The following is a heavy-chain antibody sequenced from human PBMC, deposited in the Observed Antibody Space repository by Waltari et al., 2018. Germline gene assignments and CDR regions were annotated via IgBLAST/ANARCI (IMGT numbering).Heavy chain of an antibody. Sequence: EVQLSESGGGSVQPGGSLRLSCAASGFTFSNSAMSWVRQAPGKGLEWVSVIYSGGSITFYADSVKGRFTISRDNSESTLSLQMNSLKVEDTAVYYCAKGSSSSGWPTLENWGQGTLIIVSS. CDR2: IYSGGSIT. CDR1: GFTFSNSA. D-gene: IGHD6-19*01. CDR3: AKGSSSSGWPTLEN. V-gene: IGHV3-23*03. J-gene: IGHJ4*02.